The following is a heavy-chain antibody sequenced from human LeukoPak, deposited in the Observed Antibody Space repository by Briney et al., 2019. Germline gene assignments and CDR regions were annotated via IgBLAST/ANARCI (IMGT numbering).Heavy chain of an antibody. D-gene: IGHD1-26*01. CDR2: INHSGST. V-gene: IGHV4-34*01. CDR1: GGSFSGYY. J-gene: IGHJ4*02. Sequence: PSETLSLTCAVYGGSFSGYYWSWIRQPPGKGLEWIGEINHSGSTNYNPSLKSRVTISVDTSKNQSSLKLSSVTAADTAVYYCERGKWEVRFDHWGQGTQVTVSS. CDR3: ERGKWEVRFDH.